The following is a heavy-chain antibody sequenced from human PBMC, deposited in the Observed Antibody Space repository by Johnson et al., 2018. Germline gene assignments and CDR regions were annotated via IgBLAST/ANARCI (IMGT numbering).Heavy chain of an antibody. Sequence: QLVESGGGVVQPGRSLRLSCAASGFTFSSYAMHWVRQAPGKGLEWVAVISYDGSNKYYADSGKGRFTISRDNSKNTLYLQRNSRRAEDTAVYYCARDYGSSGHGYMDVWGKGTTVTVSS. CDR1: GFTFSSYA. CDR2: ISYDGSNK. V-gene: IGHV3-30-3*01. J-gene: IGHJ6*03. CDR3: ARDYGSSGHGYMDV. D-gene: IGHD6-19*01.